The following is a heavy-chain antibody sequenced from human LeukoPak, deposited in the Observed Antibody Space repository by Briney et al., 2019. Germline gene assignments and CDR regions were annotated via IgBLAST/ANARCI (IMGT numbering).Heavy chain of an antibody. J-gene: IGHJ6*02. D-gene: IGHD3-22*01. Sequence: GGSLRLSCAASGFIVSNNYMNWVRQASGKGLEWVSVIYSGGSTYYADSMKGRFTISRDKSKNTLYLQMNSLRVEDTAVYYCARDTKGYDSSGYFISGYYGMDVWGRGTTVTVSS. CDR2: IYSGGST. CDR3: ARDTKGYDSSGYFISGYYGMDV. CDR1: GFIVSNNY. V-gene: IGHV3-53*01.